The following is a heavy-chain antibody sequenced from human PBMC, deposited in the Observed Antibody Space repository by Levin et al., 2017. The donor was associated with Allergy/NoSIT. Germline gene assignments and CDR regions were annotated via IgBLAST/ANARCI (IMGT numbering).Heavy chain of an antibody. CDR2: INPNSGGT. Sequence: ASVKVSCKASGYTFTGYYMHWVRQAPGQGLEWMGWINPNSGGTNYAQKFQGRVTMTRDTSISTAYMELSRLRSDDTAVYYCARTPIYSSSWYNYYGMDVWGQGTTVTVSS. D-gene: IGHD6-13*01. CDR3: ARTPIYSSSWYNYYGMDV. J-gene: IGHJ6*02. V-gene: IGHV1-2*02. CDR1: GYTFTGYY.